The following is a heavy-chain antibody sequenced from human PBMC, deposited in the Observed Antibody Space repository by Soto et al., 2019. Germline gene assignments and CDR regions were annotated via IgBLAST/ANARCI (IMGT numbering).Heavy chain of an antibody. D-gene: IGHD1-26*01. CDR1: GFTFSGSA. J-gene: IGHJ6*02. Sequence: GGSLRLSCASSGFTFSGSAMHWVRQASGKGLEWVGRIRSKANSYATAYAASVKGRFTISRDDSKNTAYLQMNSLKTEDTAVYYCTRSSGSYPNYYYYGMDVWGQGTTVTVSS. V-gene: IGHV3-73*01. CDR2: IRSKANSYAT. CDR3: TRSSGSYPNYYYYGMDV.